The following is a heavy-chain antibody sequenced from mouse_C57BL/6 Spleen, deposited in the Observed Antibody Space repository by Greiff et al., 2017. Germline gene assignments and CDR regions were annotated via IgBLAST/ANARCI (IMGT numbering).Heavy chain of an antibody. D-gene: IGHD1-3*01. Sequence: QVQLQQSGAELVKPGASVKISCKASGYAFSSYWMNWVKQRPGKGLEWIGQIYPGDGDTNYNGKFKGKATLTADKSSSTAYMQLSSLTSEDSAVYFCARGYKDYYAMDYWGQGTSVTVSS. CDR3: ARGYKDYYAMDY. J-gene: IGHJ4*01. CDR1: GYAFSSYW. CDR2: IYPGDGDT. V-gene: IGHV1-80*01.